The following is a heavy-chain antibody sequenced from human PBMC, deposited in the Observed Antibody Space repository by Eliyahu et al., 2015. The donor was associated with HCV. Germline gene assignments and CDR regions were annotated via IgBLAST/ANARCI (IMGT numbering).Heavy chain of an antibody. J-gene: IGHJ4*02. V-gene: IGHV4-34*01. CDR2: MAHSEKT. Sequence: QVQLQQWGAGLLKPSETLSLTCGYYGGSFSSYYWNWIRQTPGKGLEWIGEMAHSEKTAYNTTLKSRVTISVDTSNNQVSLRLTSVTAADTAVYYCVRGRGRFDVLAGYRTYFDHWGQGSLVTVSS. CDR3: VRGRGRFDVLAGYRTYFDH. D-gene: IGHD3-9*01. CDR1: GGSFSSYY.